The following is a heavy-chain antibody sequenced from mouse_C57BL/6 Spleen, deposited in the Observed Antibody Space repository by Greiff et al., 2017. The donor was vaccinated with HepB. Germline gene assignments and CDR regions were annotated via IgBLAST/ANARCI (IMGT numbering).Heavy chain of an antibody. CDR2: IDPSDSYT. J-gene: IGHJ2*01. CDR3: ARRTVDY. CDR1: GYTFTSYW. Sequence: QVQLQQPGAELVKPGASVKLSCKASGYTFTSYWMQWVKQRPGQGLEWIGEIDPSDSYTNYNQKFKGKATLTVDTSSSTAYMQLSSLTSEDSAVYYCARRTVDYWGQGTTLTVSS. V-gene: IGHV1-50*01.